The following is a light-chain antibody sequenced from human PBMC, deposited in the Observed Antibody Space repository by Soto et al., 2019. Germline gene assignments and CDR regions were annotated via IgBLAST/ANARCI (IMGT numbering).Light chain of an antibody. CDR2: AAS. J-gene: IGKJ4*01. V-gene: IGKV1-39*01. Sequence: DIQMTQSPSSLSASVGDRVTITCRASQNINSYLNWYQQEPGKAPKLLLFAASTLQSGVPSRFAGSGSGTDYTLTISSLQPEDFATYYCQQSYSTPLTFGGGTKVEI. CDR3: QQSYSTPLT. CDR1: QNINSY.